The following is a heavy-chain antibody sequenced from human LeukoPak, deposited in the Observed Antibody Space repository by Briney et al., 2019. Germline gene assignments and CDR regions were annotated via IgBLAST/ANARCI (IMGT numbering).Heavy chain of an antibody. D-gene: IGHD1-26*01. V-gene: IGHV3-74*01. J-gene: IGHJ4*02. CDR1: GFTFSSYW. CDR3: AREKPSGSSPRAPSDY. CDR2: INSDGSST. Sequence: GGSLRLSCAASGFTFSSYWMHWVRQAPGKGLVWVSRINSDGSSTSYADSVKGRFTISRDNAKNTLYLHMNSLRAEDTAVYYCAREKPSGSSPRAPSDYWGQGTLVTVSS.